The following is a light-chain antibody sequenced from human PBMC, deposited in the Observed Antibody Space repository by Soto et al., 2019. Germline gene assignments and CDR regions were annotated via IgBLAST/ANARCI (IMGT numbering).Light chain of an antibody. J-gene: IGKJ1*01. Sequence: EIVMTQSPATLSVSPGERATLSCRASQSVSSNLAWYQQKPGQAPRLLIYGASTRATGIPARFSGSGSGTEFTLTISSLQSEDFAVYYCQQYNNWPRPFGQGPKLDIK. CDR1: QSVSSN. CDR2: GAS. CDR3: QQYNNWPRP. V-gene: IGKV3-15*01.